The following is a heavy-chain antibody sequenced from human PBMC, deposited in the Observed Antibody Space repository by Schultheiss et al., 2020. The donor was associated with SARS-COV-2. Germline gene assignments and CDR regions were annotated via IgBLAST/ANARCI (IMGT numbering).Heavy chain of an antibody. CDR3: ARERTDWGSFDY. V-gene: IGHV4-39*07. J-gene: IGHJ4*02. Sequence: SQTLSLTCTVSGGSISSGSYYWSWIRQPPGKGLEWIGSIYHSGSTYYNPSLKSRLTISVDTSKNQFSLKLSSVTAADTAVYYCARERTDWGSFDYWGQGTLVTVSS. CDR1: GGSISSGSYY. CDR2: IYHSGST. D-gene: IGHD7-27*01.